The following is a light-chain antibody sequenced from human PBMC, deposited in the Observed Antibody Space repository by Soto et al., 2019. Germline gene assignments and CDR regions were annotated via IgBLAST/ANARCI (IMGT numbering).Light chain of an antibody. V-gene: IGLV2-14*01. CDR3: SSYTTSSTLV. CDR1: SSDVGGYDY. J-gene: IGLJ1*01. Sequence: QSVLTQSASVSGSPGQSITIPCTGTSSDVGGYDYVSWYQQHPGRAPKLMIYEVSNRPSGVSHRFSGSKSGNTASLTISGLQPEDEADYYCSSYTTSSTLVFGTGTKVTVL. CDR2: EVS.